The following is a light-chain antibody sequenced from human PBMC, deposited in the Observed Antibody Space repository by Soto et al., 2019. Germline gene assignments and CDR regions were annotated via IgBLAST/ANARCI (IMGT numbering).Light chain of an antibody. CDR1: QSVSSSY. V-gene: IGKV3-20*01. CDR3: QQYGSSQWK. Sequence: EIVLTQSPGTLSLSPGERATLSCRASQSVSSSYLAWYQQKPGQAPRLLIYGASSRATGIPDRFSGSGSGTDFTLTISRLEPEDFAVYYCQQYGSSQWKFGQGTKVEIK. J-gene: IGKJ1*01. CDR2: GAS.